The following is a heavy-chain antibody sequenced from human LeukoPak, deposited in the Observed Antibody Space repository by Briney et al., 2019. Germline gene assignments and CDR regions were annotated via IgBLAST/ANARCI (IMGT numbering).Heavy chain of an antibody. CDR3: AKDHGGSYQVGY. Sequence: GGSLRLSCAASGFTFSSYGMHWARQAPGKGLEWVAVISYDGTNKYYADSVKGRFTISRDNSKNTQYLQMNSLRAENTAVYYCAKDHGGSYQVGYWGQGTLVTVSS. CDR1: GFTFSSYG. D-gene: IGHD1-26*01. CDR2: ISYDGTNK. V-gene: IGHV3-30*18. J-gene: IGHJ4*02.